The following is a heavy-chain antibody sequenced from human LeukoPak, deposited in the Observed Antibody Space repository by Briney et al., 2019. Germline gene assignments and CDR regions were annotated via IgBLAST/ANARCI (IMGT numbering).Heavy chain of an antibody. D-gene: IGHD4-17*01. J-gene: IGHJ4*02. CDR3: ARETGSAVGSTDFDY. CDR2: ISYDGSNK. CDR1: GFTFSSYA. Sequence: GSLRLSCAASGFTFSSYAIHWVRQAPGKGLEGVAVISYDGSNKYYADSVKGRFTISRDNSKNTLYLQMNSLRAEDTAVYYCARETGSAVGSTDFDYWGQGTLVTVSS. V-gene: IGHV3-30-3*01.